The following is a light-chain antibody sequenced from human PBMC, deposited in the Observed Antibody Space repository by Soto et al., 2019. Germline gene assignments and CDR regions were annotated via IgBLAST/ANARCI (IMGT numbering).Light chain of an antibody. CDR2: LTS. Sequence: EIVLTQSPATLSAFPGDRVTLSCRASQALNTRLAWYQHKPGQAPRLLIYLTSNRAAGVPARFSAWGSETDFTLTISDVEPEDFAVYYCHQRQSWPRTFGGGTKV. CDR1: QALNTR. CDR3: HQRQSWPRT. J-gene: IGKJ4*01. V-gene: IGKV3-11*01.